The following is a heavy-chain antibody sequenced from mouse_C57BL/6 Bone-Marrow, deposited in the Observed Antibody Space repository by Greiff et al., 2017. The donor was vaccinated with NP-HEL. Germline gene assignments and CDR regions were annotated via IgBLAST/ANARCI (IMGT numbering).Heavy chain of an antibody. J-gene: IGHJ4*01. CDR2: IYPRDGST. CDR3: ARRRFYDGYYDAMDY. V-gene: IGHV1-78*01. Sequence: QVQLQQSDAELVKPGASVKISCKVSGYTFTDHTIHWMKQRPEQGLEWIGYIYPRDGSTKYNEKFKGKATLTADKSSSTAYMQLNSLTSEDSAVYFCARRRFYDGYYDAMDYWGQGTSVTVSS. CDR1: GYTFTDHT. D-gene: IGHD2-3*01.